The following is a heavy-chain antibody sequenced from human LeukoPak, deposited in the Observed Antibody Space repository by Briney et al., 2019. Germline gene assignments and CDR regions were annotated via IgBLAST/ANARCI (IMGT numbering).Heavy chain of an antibody. V-gene: IGHV4-34*01. CDR2: INHSGST. Sequence: SATLSLTCAVYGGSFSGYYWSWIRQPPGKGLEWIGEINHSGSTNYNPSLKSRVTISVDTSKNQFSLRLSSVTAADTAVYYCAREGNWFDPWGQGTLVTVSS. CDR1: GGSFSGYY. J-gene: IGHJ5*02. CDR3: AREGNWFDP.